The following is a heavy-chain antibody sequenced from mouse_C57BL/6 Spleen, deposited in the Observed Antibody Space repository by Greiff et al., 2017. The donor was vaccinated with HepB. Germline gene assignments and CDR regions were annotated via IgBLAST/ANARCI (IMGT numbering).Heavy chain of an antibody. CDR3: ARWVTTVVATFDYAMDY. V-gene: IGHV1-42*01. Sequence: EVQLQQSGPELVKPGASVKISCKASGYSFTGYYMNWVKQSPEKSLEWIGEINPSTGGTTYNQKFKAKATLTVDKSSSTAYMQLKSLTSEDSAVYYCARWVTTVVATFDYAMDYWGQGTSVTVSS. CDR1: GYSFTGYY. CDR2: INPSTGGT. J-gene: IGHJ4*01. D-gene: IGHD1-1*01.